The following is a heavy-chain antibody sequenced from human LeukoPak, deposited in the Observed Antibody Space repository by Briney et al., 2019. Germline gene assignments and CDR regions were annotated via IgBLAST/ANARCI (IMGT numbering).Heavy chain of an antibody. CDR2: INYSGNA. J-gene: IGHJ6*02. Sequence: SETLSLTCTVSGGSISSGGNYWTWIRQNPGKGLEWIGYINYSGNAYYNPSLKSRITISVDTSKNQFSLKLSSVTAADTAMYYCARNELISSNYYYYGMDAWGQGTTVTVSS. V-gene: IGHV4-31*03. CDR3: ARNELISSNYYYYGMDA. CDR1: GGSISSGGNY.